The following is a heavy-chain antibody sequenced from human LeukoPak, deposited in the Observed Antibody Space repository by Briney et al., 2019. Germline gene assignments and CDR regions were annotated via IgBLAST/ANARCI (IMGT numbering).Heavy chain of an antibody. J-gene: IGHJ4*02. Sequence: TGGSLGLSCAASGFTFSSYSMNWVRQAPGRGLEWVSYISSSSTIYYADSVKGRFTISRDNAKNSLYLQMNSLRAEDTAVYYCARDRSPLDYWGQGTLVTVSS. CDR3: ARDRSPLDY. CDR1: GFTFSSYS. CDR2: ISSSSTI. V-gene: IGHV3-48*01. D-gene: IGHD1-26*01.